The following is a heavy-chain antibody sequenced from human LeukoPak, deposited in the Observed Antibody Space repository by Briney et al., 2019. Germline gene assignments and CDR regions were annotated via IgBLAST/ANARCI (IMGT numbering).Heavy chain of an antibody. CDR3: ARTFKGSGFFDY. V-gene: IGHV3-72*01. Sequence: QAGGSLRLSCAASGFTISDHSMDWVRQAPGKGLGWVGRIRNKANSYTTEYAASVKGRFTISRDDSKNSLYLQMNSLKTEDTAVYYCARTFKGSGFFDYWGQGTLVTVSS. D-gene: IGHD5-12*01. J-gene: IGHJ4*02. CDR2: IRNKANSYTT. CDR1: GFTISDHS.